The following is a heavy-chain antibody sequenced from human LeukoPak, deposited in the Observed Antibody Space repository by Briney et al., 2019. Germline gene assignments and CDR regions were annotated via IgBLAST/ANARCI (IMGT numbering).Heavy chain of an antibody. CDR3: ARVYSSSSGKAFDI. CDR1: GFTFSTYW. J-gene: IGHJ3*02. D-gene: IGHD6-6*01. Sequence: GGSLRLSCAASGFTFSTYWMSWVRQAPGKXLEWVANIKQDGSEKYYVDSVRGRFTISRDNAKNSLYLQMNSLRAEDTAVYYCARVYSSSSGKAFDIWGQGTMVTVSS. V-gene: IGHV3-7*01. CDR2: IKQDGSEK.